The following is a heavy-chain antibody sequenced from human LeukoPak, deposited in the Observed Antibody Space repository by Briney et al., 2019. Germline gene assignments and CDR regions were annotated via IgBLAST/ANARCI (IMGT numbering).Heavy chain of an antibody. J-gene: IGHJ3*02. CDR2: INSDGSST. Sequence: PGGSLRLSCAASGFTFSSYWMHWVRQAPGKGLVWVSRINSDGSSTSYADSVKGRFTISRDNAKNTLYLQMNSLRAEDTAVYYCASGLRYFDWLLFGAFDIWGQGTMVTVSS. CDR3: ASGLRYFDWLLFGAFDI. D-gene: IGHD3-9*01. V-gene: IGHV3-74*01. CDR1: GFTFSSYW.